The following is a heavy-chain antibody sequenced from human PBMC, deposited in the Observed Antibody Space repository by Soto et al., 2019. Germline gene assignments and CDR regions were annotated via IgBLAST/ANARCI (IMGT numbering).Heavy chain of an antibody. CDR2: IYYSGST. Sequence: SETLSLTCTVSGGSISSYYWSWIRQPPGKGLEWIGYIYYSGSTNYNPSLKSRVTISVDTSKNQFSLKLSSVTAADTAVYYCARESDGPRFYDYWGQGTLVTVSS. J-gene: IGHJ4*02. CDR1: GGSISSYY. V-gene: IGHV4-59*01. D-gene: IGHD3-3*01. CDR3: ARESDGPRFYDY.